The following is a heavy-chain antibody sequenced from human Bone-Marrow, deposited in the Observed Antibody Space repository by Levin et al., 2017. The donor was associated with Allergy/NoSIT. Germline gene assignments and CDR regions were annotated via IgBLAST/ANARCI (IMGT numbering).Heavy chain of an antibody. CDR3: ARTGSCSTTNCYWFDN. J-gene: IGHJ4*02. V-gene: IGHV3-30*03. Sequence: GESLKISCVASGFTFSSFGMHWLRQTPGKGLEWVAVVSYGGDNTYYADSVRGRFTVSRDNSRNTVNLQMSSLRPEDTAIYYCARTGSCSTTNCYWFDNWGRGTRVAV. D-gene: IGHD2-2*01. CDR1: GFTFSSFG. CDR2: VSYGGDNT.